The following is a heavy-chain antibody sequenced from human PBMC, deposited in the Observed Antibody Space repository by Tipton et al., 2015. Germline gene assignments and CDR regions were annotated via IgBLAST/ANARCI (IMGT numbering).Heavy chain of an antibody. Sequence: QSGPEVKRSGASVTVSCKASNYTFSAFGINWVRQAPGQGLEWMGWVNPLNGNTNWPRKQWGRVFLTTDTSTNTVYMELRSRTPDDTAVYYCARDRDDVDWYAIDYWGQGTLVTVSS. J-gene: IGHJ4*02. CDR1: NYTFSAFG. CDR2: VNPLNGNT. CDR3: ARDRDDVDWYAIDY. D-gene: IGHD6-13*01. V-gene: IGHV1-18*01.